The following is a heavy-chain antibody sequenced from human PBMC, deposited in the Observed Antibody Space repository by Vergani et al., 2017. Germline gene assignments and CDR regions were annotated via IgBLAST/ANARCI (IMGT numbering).Heavy chain of an antibody. V-gene: IGHV1-2*02. J-gene: IGHJ6*03. CDR2: INPNRGGT. Sequence: QVQLVQSGAEVKKPGASVKVSCKASGYTFTGYYMHWVRQAPGQGLEWMGWINPNRGGTKYAQKLKGRVTMTTDTSTSTAYMELRSLRSDDTVVYYCARYSSSWYHYYYYMDVWGKGTTVTVSS. D-gene: IGHD6-13*01. CDR1: GYTFTGYY. CDR3: ARYSSSWYHYYYYMDV.